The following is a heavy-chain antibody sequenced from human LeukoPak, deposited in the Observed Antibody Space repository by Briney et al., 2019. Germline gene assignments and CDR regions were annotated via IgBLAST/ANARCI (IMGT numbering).Heavy chain of an antibody. V-gene: IGHV1-18*01. CDR2: ISAYNGNT. Sequence: ASVKVSCKASGYTFTSYGISWVRQAPGQGLEWTGWISAYNGNTNYAQKLQGRVTMTTDTSTSTAYMELRSLRSDDTAVYYCARVPPYDRESDYWGQGTLVTVSS. J-gene: IGHJ4*02. CDR3: ARVPPYDRESDY. D-gene: IGHD3-16*01. CDR1: GYTFTSYG.